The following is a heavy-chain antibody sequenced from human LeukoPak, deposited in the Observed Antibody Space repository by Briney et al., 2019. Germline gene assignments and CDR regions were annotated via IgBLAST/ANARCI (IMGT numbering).Heavy chain of an antibody. CDR2: IRSKAYGGTT. V-gene: IGHV3-49*03. CDR1: GFTFGDYA. J-gene: IGHJ4*02. CDR3: TRDPRGIAARPFYFDY. D-gene: IGHD6-6*01. Sequence: PGGSLRLSCTASGFTFGDYAMSWFRQAPGKGLEWVGFIRSKAYGGTTEYAASVKGRSTISRDDSKSIAYLQMNSLKTEDTAVYYCTRDPRGIAARPFYFDYWGQGTLVTVSS.